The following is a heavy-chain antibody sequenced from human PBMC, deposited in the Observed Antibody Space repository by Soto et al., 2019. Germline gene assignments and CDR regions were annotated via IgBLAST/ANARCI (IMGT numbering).Heavy chain of an antibody. D-gene: IGHD1-26*01. V-gene: IGHV3-48*01. CDR2: ISSSSSTI. CDR1: GFTFSSYS. Sequence: EVQLVESGGGLVQPGGSLRLSCAASGFTFSSYSMNWVRQAPGKGLEWVSYISSSSSTIYYADSVKGRFTISRDNANISLYLQMNSLRAADTAVYYCAREEGLLNWFDPWGQGTLVTVSS. J-gene: IGHJ5*02. CDR3: AREEGLLNWFDP.